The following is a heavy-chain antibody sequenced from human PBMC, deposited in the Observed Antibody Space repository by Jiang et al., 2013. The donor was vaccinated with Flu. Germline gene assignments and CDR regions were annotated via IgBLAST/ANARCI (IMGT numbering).Heavy chain of an antibody. V-gene: IGHV3-23*04. CDR3: AKLVDYFDSSGYFDY. Sequence: VQLVESGGALVQPGGSLRLSCAASAFTFSNYAMSWVRQAPGEGLEWVSAISGGGGDGTYYTDSVKGRFTISRDNSKNTLYLEMNSLRAEDTAVYFCAKLVDYFDSSGYFDYWGQGILVTVSS. J-gene: IGHJ4*02. CDR2: ISGGGGDGT. D-gene: IGHD3-22*01. CDR1: AFTFSNYA.